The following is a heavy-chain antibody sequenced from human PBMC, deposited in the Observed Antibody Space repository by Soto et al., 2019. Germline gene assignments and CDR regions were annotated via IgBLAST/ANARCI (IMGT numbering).Heavy chain of an antibody. Sequence: QVQLQESGPGLVKPSETLSLTCTVSGGSISSYYWSWIRQPPGKGLEWIGYIYYSGSTNYNPSLKSRVTISVDTSKNQFALKLSSVTAADTAVYYCARPGLYDPDAFDIWGQGTMVTVSS. CDR2: IYYSGST. CDR1: GGSISSYY. CDR3: ARPGLYDPDAFDI. J-gene: IGHJ3*02. V-gene: IGHV4-59*01. D-gene: IGHD2-8*01.